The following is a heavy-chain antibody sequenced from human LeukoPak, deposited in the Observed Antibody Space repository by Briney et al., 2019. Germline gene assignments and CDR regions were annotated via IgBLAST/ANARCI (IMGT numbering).Heavy chain of an antibody. CDR1: GLTFNDYC. D-gene: IGHD6-13*01. J-gene: IGHJ6*04. CDR3: ARFNIAAAGTLRRYYYGMDV. V-gene: IGHV3-11*04. Sequence: PGGSLRLSCAASGLTFNDYCMSWVRQAPGKGLEWVSYIGTSGSIIYYADSVKGRFTISRDNSKNTLYLQMNSLRAEDTAVYYCARFNIAAAGTLRRYYYGMDVWGKGTTVTVSS. CDR2: IGTSGSII.